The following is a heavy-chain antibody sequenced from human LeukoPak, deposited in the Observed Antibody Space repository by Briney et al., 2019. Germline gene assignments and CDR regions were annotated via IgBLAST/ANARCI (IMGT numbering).Heavy chain of an antibody. D-gene: IGHD3-3*01. J-gene: IGHJ3*02. V-gene: IGHV4-59*01. CDR1: GGSINSYY. CDR2: IYYSGST. Sequence: SETLSLTCTVSGGSINSYYWSWIRQPPGKGLEWIGYIYYSGSTNYNPSLKSRVTISVDTSKNQFSLKLSSVTAADTAVYYCARDEYDFWSGYYFRGAFDIWGQGTMVTVSS. CDR3: ARDEYDFWSGYYFRGAFDI.